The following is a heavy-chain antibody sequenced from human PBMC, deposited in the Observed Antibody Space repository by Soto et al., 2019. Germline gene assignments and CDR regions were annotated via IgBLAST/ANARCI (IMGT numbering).Heavy chain of an antibody. D-gene: IGHD1-1*01. CDR1: GYTFTSYG. J-gene: IGHJ3*02. Sequence: GASVKVSCKASGYTFTSYGISWVRQAPGQGLEWMGWISADNGDARYSQNFQGRLTITRDTSANIGYMELSSLRSEDTAIYYCATESLASTGSAFDMWGQGTVVTVSS. V-gene: IGHV1-18*01. CDR3: ATESLASTGSAFDM. CDR2: ISADNGDA.